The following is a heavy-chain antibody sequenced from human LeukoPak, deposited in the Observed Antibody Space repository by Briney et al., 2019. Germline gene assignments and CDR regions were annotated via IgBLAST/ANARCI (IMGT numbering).Heavy chain of an antibody. CDR3: ARLKFYDSTGYSPVYYMDV. D-gene: IGHD3-22*01. CDR2: IYPTGNT. Sequence: PSETLSLTCSVSGGAIISYYWSWMRQPAGKGPEWIGRIYPTGNTDYNPSLKTRVTMSTDLSKKQFSLRLRSVTAADTAVYYCARLKFYDSTGYSPVYYMDVWGKGTAVTVSS. CDR1: GGAIISYY. J-gene: IGHJ6*03. V-gene: IGHV4-4*07.